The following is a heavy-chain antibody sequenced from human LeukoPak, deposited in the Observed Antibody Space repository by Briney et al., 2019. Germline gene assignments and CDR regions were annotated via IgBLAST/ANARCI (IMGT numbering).Heavy chain of an antibody. Sequence: GGSLRLSCAGSGFTFSSYWMSWVRQAPGKGLEWVANIKQDGSEKYYVDSVKGRFTISRDNAKKSLYLQMNSLRVEDTAVYYCATKRRRYDSSGYYFDYWGQGTLVTVSS. CDR3: ATKRRRYDSSGYYFDY. D-gene: IGHD3-22*01. J-gene: IGHJ4*02. V-gene: IGHV3-7*03. CDR1: GFTFSSYW. CDR2: IKQDGSEK.